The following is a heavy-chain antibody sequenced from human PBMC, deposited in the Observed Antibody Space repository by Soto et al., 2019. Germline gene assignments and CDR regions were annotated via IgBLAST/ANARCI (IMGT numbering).Heavy chain of an antibody. CDR3: ARSFGWYAIDH. J-gene: IGHJ4*02. CDR2: IHHSGSN. D-gene: IGHD6-19*01. V-gene: IGHV4-4*02. Sequence: QMQLQESGPGLVKPSETLSLTCAVSSASIITEQRWTCGSQPPGKGLEGIGEIHHSGSNNNNPSLRSRVNMSVDKSKNQFSLNLNSVTAADTALYYCARSFGWYAIDHWGQGTLVIVSS. CDR1: SASIITEQR.